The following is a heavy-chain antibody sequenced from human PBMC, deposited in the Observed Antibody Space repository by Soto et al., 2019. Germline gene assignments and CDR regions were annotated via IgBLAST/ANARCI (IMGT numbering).Heavy chain of an antibody. Sequence: GESLKISCAASGFTFSSYAMHWVRQAPGKGLEWVAVISYDGSNKYYADSVKGRFTISRENSKNTLYLQMNSLRAEDTSVYYCARDPAKRHIVVVPAALDYWGQGTLVTVSS. J-gene: IGHJ4*02. CDR3: ARDPAKRHIVVVPAALDY. D-gene: IGHD2-2*01. CDR1: GFTFSSYA. CDR2: ISYDGSNK. V-gene: IGHV3-30-3*01.